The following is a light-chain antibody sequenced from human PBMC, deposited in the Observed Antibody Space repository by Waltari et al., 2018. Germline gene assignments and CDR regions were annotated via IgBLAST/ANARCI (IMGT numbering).Light chain of an antibody. CDR2: EAS. V-gene: IGKV1-33*01. CDR3: QQYDGFPHT. CDR1: QHIRQY. Sequence: DIQMTQSPSSLSASVGDRVSITCQASQHIRQYLNWFQQKPGTAPKLLIFEASNLETGVPSKFSGSGSGTDFTFTISNLQPEETATYYCQQYDGFPHTFGQGTKVEIK. J-gene: IGKJ2*01.